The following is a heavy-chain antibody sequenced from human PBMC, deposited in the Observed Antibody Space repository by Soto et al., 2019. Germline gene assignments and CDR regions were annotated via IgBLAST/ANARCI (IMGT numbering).Heavy chain of an antibody. CDR2: IIPIFGTA. J-gene: IGHJ4*02. D-gene: IGHD3-16*01. V-gene: IGHV1-69*12. CDR3: ASGQPGGGWGYYFDS. CDR1: GGTFSSYA. Sequence: QVQLVQSGAEVKKPGSSVKVSCKASGGTFSSYAIDWVRQAPGQGLEWMGGIIPIFGTADYAQKFQGRVTITADGSTSARYMGLSSLRSEETAVYYGASGQPGGGWGYYFDSWGQGNLVTVSS.